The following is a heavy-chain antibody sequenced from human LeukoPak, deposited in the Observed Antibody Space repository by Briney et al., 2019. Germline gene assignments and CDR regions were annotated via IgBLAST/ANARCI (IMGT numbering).Heavy chain of an antibody. CDR2: VDPEDGET. D-gene: IGHD6-13*01. Sequence: GASVKVSCKASGYTFTDYYMHWVQQAPGKGLEWMGRVDPEDGETIYAEKFQGRVTITADTSTDTAYMELSSLRSEDTAVYYCATIRAVIPSSIAAAGPYRDYWGQGTLVTVSS. CDR3: ATIRAVIPSSIAAAGPYRDY. V-gene: IGHV1-69-2*01. CDR1: GYTFTDYY. J-gene: IGHJ4*02.